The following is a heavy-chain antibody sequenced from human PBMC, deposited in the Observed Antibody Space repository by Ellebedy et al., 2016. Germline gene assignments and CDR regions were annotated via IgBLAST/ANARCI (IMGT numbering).Heavy chain of an antibody. CDR3: ARGETYYSGTSDYGFEY. Sequence: GGSLRLXXAASGFTLRNYALHWVRQAPGEGLEWLALISFDGSVKYYADSVKGRFTISRDNSKNTLYLQMNSLREEDTAVYFCARGETYYSGTSDYGFEYWGQGTLVTVSS. D-gene: IGHD2-8*02. J-gene: IGHJ4*02. V-gene: IGHV3-30*04. CDR2: ISFDGSVK. CDR1: GFTLRNYA.